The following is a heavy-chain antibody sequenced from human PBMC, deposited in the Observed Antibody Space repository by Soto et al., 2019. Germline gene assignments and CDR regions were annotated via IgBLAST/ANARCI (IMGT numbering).Heavy chain of an antibody. Sequence: GGSLRLSCAASGFSFSAYGMHWVRQAPGKGLEWVAVISYDGGNKYYADSVKGRFTISRDNSKNTLYVQMNSLRAEDTAVYYCARESEDLTSNFDYWGQGTLVTVSS. CDR3: ARESEDLTSNFDY. CDR2: ISYDGGNK. V-gene: IGHV3-30*03. CDR1: GFSFSAYG. J-gene: IGHJ4*02.